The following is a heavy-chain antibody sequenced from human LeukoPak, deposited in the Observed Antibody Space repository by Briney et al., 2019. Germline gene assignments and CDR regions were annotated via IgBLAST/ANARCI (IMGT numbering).Heavy chain of an antibody. CDR3: AKDPGVVPAHYFDY. V-gene: IGHV3-23*01. CDR1: GYTFSSYP. D-gene: IGHD2-2*01. J-gene: IGHJ4*02. Sequence: GGSLRLSCAASGYTFSSYPMGWVRQAPGKGLEWVSGTGSTGVSTFYADSVKGRFTVSRDNSKNTLSLQMNSLRAEDTAVYYCAKDPGVVPAHYFDYWGQGTLVTVSS. CDR2: TGSTGVST.